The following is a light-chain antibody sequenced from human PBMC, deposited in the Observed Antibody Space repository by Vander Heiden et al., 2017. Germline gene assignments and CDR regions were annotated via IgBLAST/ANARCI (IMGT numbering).Light chain of an antibody. CDR3: SSYTRSSTYV. CDR2: DVS. CDR1: SSDVGNYNF. Sequence: QSALTQPASVSGSPGQSITISCTGTSSDVGNYNFVSWYQQHPGKAPKLMIDDVSNRPSGVSNRFSGSKSGNTASLTISGLQAEDEADYYCSSYTRSSTYVVGTGTKVTVL. J-gene: IGLJ1*01. V-gene: IGLV2-14*03.